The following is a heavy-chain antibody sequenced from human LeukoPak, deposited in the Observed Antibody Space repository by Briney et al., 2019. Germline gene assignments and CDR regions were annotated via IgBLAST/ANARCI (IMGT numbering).Heavy chain of an antibody. CDR2: INHSGST. V-gene: IGHV4-34*01. D-gene: IGHD4-23*01. CDR3: ARGRHDYGGNFSPFGFDY. Sequence: SETLSLTCAVYGGSFSGYYWSWIRQPPGKGLEWIGEINHSGSTNYNPSLKGRVTISVDTSKNQFSLKLSSVTVADTAVYYCARGRHDYGGNFSPFGFDYWGQGTLVTVSS. CDR1: GGSFSGYY. J-gene: IGHJ4*02.